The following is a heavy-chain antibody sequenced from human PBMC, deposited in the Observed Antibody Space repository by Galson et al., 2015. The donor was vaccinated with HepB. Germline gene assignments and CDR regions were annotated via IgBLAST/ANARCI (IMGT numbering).Heavy chain of an antibody. CDR2: INPSGGST. CDR3: ARAREVLRFFG. D-gene: IGHD3-3*01. V-gene: IGHV1-46*01. J-gene: IGHJ4*02. CDR1: GYTFTSYY. Sequence: SAKVSCKASGYTFTSYYMHWVRQAPGQGLEWMGIINPSGGSTSYAQKFQGRVTMTRDTSTSTVYMELSSLRSEDTAVYYCARAREVLRFFGWGPGTLFTVSS.